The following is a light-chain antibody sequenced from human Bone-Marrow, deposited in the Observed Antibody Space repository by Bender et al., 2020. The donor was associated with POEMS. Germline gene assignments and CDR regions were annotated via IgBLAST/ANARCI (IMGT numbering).Light chain of an antibody. CDR3: CSYAGSNSYV. Sequence: QSALTQPGSVSGSPGQSITIPCTGTTSDIGDSNSVSWYQQGPGKAPKVILFKVKWRPSGISSRFYGSKSGETASLTISALPADEEADYDCCSYAGSNSYVFGPGTEVTVL. CDR2: KVK. J-gene: IGLJ1*01. V-gene: IGLV2-11*01. CDR1: TSDIGDSNS.